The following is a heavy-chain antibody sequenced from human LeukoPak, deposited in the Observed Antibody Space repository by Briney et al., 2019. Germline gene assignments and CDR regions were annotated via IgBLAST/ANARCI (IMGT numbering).Heavy chain of an antibody. CDR2: ISAYNGNT. V-gene: IGHV1-18*01. Sequence: ASVKVSCKASGYTFSSHGISWVRQAPGQGLEWMAWISAYNGNTNYAQKLQGRVTMTRNTSISTAYMELSSLRSEDTAVYYCARGLMVYAGIRFDPWGQGTLVTVSS. D-gene: IGHD2-8*01. J-gene: IGHJ5*02. CDR3: ARGLMVYAGIRFDP. CDR1: GYTFSSHG.